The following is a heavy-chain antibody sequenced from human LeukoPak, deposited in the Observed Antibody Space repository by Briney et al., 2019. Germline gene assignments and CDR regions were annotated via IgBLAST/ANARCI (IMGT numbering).Heavy chain of an antibody. CDR2: INPRGGST. CDR3: ARRTVIRGNWFDP. J-gene: IGHJ5*02. V-gene: IGHV1-46*01. Sequence: ASVKVPCKASGYTFTSYYMHWVRQAPGQGLEWMGIINPRGGSTSYAQKFQGRVTMTRDTSTNTVYMELSSLRSEDTAVYYCARRTVIRGNWFDPWGQGTLVTVSS. D-gene: IGHD4-17*01. CDR1: GYTFTSYY.